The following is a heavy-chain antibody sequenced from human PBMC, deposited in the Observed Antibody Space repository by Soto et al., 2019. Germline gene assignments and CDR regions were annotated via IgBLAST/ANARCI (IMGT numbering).Heavy chain of an antibody. CDR1: GGSINTYNLF. J-gene: IGHJ4*02. CDR2: IHYGGNA. V-gene: IGHV4-39*01. CDR3: ARVNVTLDL. D-gene: IGHD2-21*02. Sequence: QLQLQESGPGLVGPSETLSLTCTVSGGSINTYNLFWAWVRQPPGKGLEWIASIHYGGNAYYSTALTTRVPISIDTSMNRVSLELRSVTAADTAVYYCARVNVTLDLWGQGTLVTVS.